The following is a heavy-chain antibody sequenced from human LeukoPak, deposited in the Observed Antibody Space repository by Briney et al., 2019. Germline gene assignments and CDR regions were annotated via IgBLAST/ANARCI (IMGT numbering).Heavy chain of an antibody. D-gene: IGHD5-18*01. J-gene: IGHJ6*03. V-gene: IGHV4-59*01. CDR2: IYYSGST. CDR3: ARHPPRGIQLWLMSSPYYYMDV. CDR1: GGSISSYY. Sequence: PSETLSLTCTVSGGSISSYYWSWIRQPPGKGLEWIGYIYYSGSTNYNPSLKSRVTISVDTSKNQFSLKLSSVTAADTAVYYCARHPPRGIQLWLMSSPYYYMDVWGKGTTVTVSS.